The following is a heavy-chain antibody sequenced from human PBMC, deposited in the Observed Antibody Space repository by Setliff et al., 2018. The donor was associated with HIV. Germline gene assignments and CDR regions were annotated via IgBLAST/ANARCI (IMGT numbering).Heavy chain of an antibody. V-gene: IGHV4-59*01. CDR1: GGSISNYY. J-gene: IGHJ4*02. Sequence: SETLSLTCTVSGGSISNYYWGWIRQPPGKGLEWIGHIHDSGSTNYNPSLRSRVTISVDTPNNQVSLKVTSVTAADAAVYYCVRGLLGTWGGWGQGTLVTVSS. D-gene: IGHD3-16*01. CDR2: IHDSGST. CDR3: VRGLLGTWGG.